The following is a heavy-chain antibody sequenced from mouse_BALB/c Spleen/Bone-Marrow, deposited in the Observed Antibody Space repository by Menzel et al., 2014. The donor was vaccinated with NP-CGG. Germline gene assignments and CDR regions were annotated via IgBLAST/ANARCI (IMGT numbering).Heavy chain of an antibody. V-gene: IGHV5-6-5*01. CDR1: GFSLSSYN. J-gene: IGHJ3*02. CDR2: INNYGNT. D-gene: IGHD2-1*01. CDR3: AKSLVIVGYYYNL. Sequence: LKESGGRLVTPGTPLTLTSTVSGFSLSSYNMGWVRQAPGKGLEWIGLINNYGNTYYANWAKGRFTISKTSTTVDLEITSPTTEDTATYFCAKSLVIVGYYYNLWRQGTLVTVS.